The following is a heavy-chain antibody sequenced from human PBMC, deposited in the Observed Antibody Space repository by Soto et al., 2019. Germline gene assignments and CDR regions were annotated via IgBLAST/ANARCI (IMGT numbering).Heavy chain of an antibody. CDR3: AKGGLDYGETYYYYGMDV. J-gene: IGHJ6*02. V-gene: IGHV3-23*01. D-gene: IGHD4-17*01. Sequence: HPGGSLRLSCAASGFTFSSYAMSWVRQAPGKGLEWVSAISGSGGSTYYADSVKGRFTISRDNSKNTLYLQMNSLRAEDTAVYYCAKGGLDYGETYYYYGMDVWGQGTTVTVSS. CDR2: ISGSGGST. CDR1: GFTFSSYA.